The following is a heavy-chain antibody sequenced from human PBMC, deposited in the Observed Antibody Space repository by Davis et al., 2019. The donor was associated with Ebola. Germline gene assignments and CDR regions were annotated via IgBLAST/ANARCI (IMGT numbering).Heavy chain of an antibody. CDR1: GFTFNNFA. CDR3: TGGDFWSGQFDY. CDR2: ISGNGGGT. V-gene: IGHV3-23*01. D-gene: IGHD3-3*01. J-gene: IGHJ4*02. Sequence: GESLKISCAASGFTFNNFAMSWVRQAPGKGLEWVSAISGNGGGTYYADSVKGRFTISRDNSKNTLYLQMNSLRAEDTAVYYCTGGDFWSGQFDYWGQGTLVTVSS.